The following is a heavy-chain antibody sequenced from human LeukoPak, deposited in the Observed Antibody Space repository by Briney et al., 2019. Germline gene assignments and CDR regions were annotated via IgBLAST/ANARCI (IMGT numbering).Heavy chain of an antibody. V-gene: IGHV3-49*03. J-gene: IGHJ5*02. D-gene: IGHD3-3*01. CDR2: IRSKAYGGTT. CDR1: GFTFGDYA. CDR3: TRDSVDFWSGRTLYNWFDP. Sequence: GGSLRLTCTASGFTFGDYAMSWFRQAPGKGLEWVGFIRSKAYGGTTEYAASVKGRFTISRDDSKSIAYLQMNSLKTEDTAVYYCTRDSVDFWSGRTLYNWFDPWGQGTLVTVSS.